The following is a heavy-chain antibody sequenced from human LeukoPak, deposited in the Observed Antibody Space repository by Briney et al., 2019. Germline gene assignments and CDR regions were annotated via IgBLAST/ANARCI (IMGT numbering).Heavy chain of an antibody. J-gene: IGHJ6*03. CDR1: GFTFTTYS. V-gene: IGHV3-30*07. CDR2: ISYDGSDQ. D-gene: IGHD1-26*01. CDR3: KGAKYSGSSVDYFYMDV. Sequence: PGGSLRLSCAASGFTFTTYSIHWLRQAPGKGPEWVARISYDGSDQYYADSVKGRFTISRDNSNNTLSVQMNSLRAEDTAVYCVKGAKYSGSSVDYFYMDVWAKGTTVTVSS.